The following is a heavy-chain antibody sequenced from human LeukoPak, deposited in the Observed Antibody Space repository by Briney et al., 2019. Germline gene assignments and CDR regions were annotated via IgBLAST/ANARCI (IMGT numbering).Heavy chain of an antibody. D-gene: IGHD3-22*01. J-gene: IGHJ4*02. CDR3: AREIYDSSGSIKGVYFDH. CDR1: GGSVSSSNYY. Sequence: KASETLSLTCTVSGGSVSSSNYYWGWIRQPPGMGREWIGSIYYSGFAYSHPSLKGRVTVSVDTSKNQFSLKLSSVTAEDTALYYCAREIYDSSGSIKGVYFDHWGQGTLVTVSS. V-gene: IGHV4-39*07. CDR2: IYYSGFA.